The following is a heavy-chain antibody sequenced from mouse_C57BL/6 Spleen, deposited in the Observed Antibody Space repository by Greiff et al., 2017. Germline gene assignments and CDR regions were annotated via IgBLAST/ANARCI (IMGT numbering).Heavy chain of an antibody. J-gene: IGHJ4*01. CDR2: IYPGNSDT. Sequence: VQLKQSGTVLARPGASVKMSCKTSGYTFTSYWMHWVKQRPGQGLEWIGAIYPGNSDTSYNQKFKGKAKLTAVTSASTAYMELSSLTNEDSAVYYCTRSYYSSYYYAMDYWGQGTSVTVS. V-gene: IGHV1-5*01. D-gene: IGHD2-12*01. CDR1: GYTFTSYW. CDR3: TRSYYSSYYYAMDY.